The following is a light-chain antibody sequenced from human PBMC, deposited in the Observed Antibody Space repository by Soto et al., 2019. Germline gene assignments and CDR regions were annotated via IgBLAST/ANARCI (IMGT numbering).Light chain of an antibody. J-gene: IGKJ4*01. CDR2: GAS. CDR3: QQRSNWPPELT. CDR1: QSVSSN. Sequence: DIVLTQTPATLSVSPGERATLSCRASQSVSSNLAWYQQKPGQAPRLLIYGASSRATGIPARFSGSGFETEFTLTISSLQSEDFAVYYCQQRSNWPPELTFGGGTKVEIK. V-gene: IGKV3-15*01.